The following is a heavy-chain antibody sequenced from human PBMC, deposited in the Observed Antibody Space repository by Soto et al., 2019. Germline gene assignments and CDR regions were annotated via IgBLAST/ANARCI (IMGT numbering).Heavy chain of an antibody. CDR1: GYSFTSYW. CDR3: GRQWPPMKQPYFFHGKEV. Sequence: PGESLKISCKGSGYSFTSYWISWVRQMPGKGLEWMGRIDPSDSYTNYSPSFQGHVTISADKSISTAYLQWSSLKASDTAMYYCGRQWPPMKQPYFFHGKEVWGQGDNVTV. CDR2: IDPSDSYT. V-gene: IGHV5-10-1*01. D-gene: IGHD6-13*01. J-gene: IGHJ6*01.